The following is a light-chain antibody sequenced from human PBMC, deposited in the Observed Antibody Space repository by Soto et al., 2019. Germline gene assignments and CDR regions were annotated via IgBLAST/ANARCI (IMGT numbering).Light chain of an antibody. V-gene: IGLV1-51*01. CDR1: SSNIGNNY. CDR3: GTWDSSLRGV. J-gene: IGLJ1*01. Sequence: QSVLTQPPSVSAAPGQKVTISCYGSSSNIGNNYVSWYQQLPGTAPKLLIYDNNKRPSGIPDRFSGSKSGTSATLGITGLQTGDEADYYCGTWDSSLRGVFGTGTKLTVL. CDR2: DNN.